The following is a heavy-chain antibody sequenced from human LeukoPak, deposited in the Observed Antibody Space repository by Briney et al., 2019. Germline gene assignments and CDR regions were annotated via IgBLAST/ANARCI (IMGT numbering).Heavy chain of an antibody. J-gene: IGHJ4*02. CDR1: GLTFSRYN. CDR2: IGTSSNNI. CDR3: ASGTVGNYALDY. Sequence: PGGSLRLSCAASGLTFSRYNMNWVRQAPGKGLEWVSSIGTSSNNIYYTDSVKGRFTISRDNAKNSLSLQVDSLRVEDMAVYFCASGTVGNYALDYWGQGTLVTVSS. V-gene: IGHV3-21*01. D-gene: IGHD1-7*01.